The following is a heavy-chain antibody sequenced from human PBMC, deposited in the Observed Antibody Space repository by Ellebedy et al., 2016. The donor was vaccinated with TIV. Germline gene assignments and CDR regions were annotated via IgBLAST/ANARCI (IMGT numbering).Heavy chain of an antibody. CDR1: GGTFSRFA. D-gene: IGHD6-25*01. J-gene: IGHJ5*02. CDR3: ARDASGSNWFDP. V-gene: IGHV1-2*02. Sequence: ASVKVSCKASGGTFSRFAISWVRQAPGQGLEWMGWINPNSGGTDYAQKFQGRVTMTRDTSISTAYMELSRLRSDDTAVYYCARDASGSNWFDPWGQGTLVTVSS. CDR2: INPNSGGT.